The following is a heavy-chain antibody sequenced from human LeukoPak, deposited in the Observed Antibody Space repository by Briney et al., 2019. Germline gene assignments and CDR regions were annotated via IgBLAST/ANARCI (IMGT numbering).Heavy chain of an antibody. CDR3: ARPPYSGSLYYFDY. CDR1: GFSFIGYY. Sequence: SVKVSCKASGFSFIGYYLHWVRQAPGQGLEWMGGIIPIFGTANYAQKFQGRVTITADESTSTAYMELSSLRSEDTAVYYCARPPYSGSLYYFDYWGQGTLVTVSS. D-gene: IGHD1-26*01. V-gene: IGHV1-69*13. CDR2: IIPIFGTA. J-gene: IGHJ4*02.